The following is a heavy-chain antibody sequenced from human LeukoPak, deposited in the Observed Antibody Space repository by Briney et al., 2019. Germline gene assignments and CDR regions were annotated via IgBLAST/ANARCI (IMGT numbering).Heavy chain of an antibody. CDR1: GYRFTTYW. CDR2: IYPGDSDT. V-gene: IGHV5-51*01. Sequence: GESLKISCKGSGYRFTTYWIGWVRQMPGKRLECMGIIYPGDSDTRYSPSFQGQVTISADLSISTAYLQWSSLKASDTAIYYCARALYYDSSASYSYYFDSWGQGTLVTVSS. D-gene: IGHD3-22*01. CDR3: ARALYYDSSASYSYYFDS. J-gene: IGHJ4*02.